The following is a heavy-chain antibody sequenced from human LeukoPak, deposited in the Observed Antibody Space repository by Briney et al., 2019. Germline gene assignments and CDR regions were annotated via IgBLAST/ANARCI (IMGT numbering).Heavy chain of an antibody. J-gene: IGHJ4*02. Sequence: ASVKVSCKASGYTFTGYYMHWVRQAPGQGLEWMGWINPNSGGTNYAQKFQGRVTMTTDTSTSTAYMELRSLRSDDTAVYYCARDSGGSGVYDFWSGYWLFDYWGQGTLVTVSS. CDR3: ARDSGGSGVYDFWSGYWLFDY. D-gene: IGHD3-3*01. CDR1: GYTFTGYY. V-gene: IGHV1-2*02. CDR2: INPNSGGT.